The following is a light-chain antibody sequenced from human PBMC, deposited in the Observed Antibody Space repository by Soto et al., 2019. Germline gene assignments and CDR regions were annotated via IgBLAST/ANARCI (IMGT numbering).Light chain of an antibody. CDR3: QQLNDYPLT. CDR2: TAS. Sequence: DIQLTQSPSFLSASVGDRITITCRASQGLRGNLAWYQQKPGKAPKLLISTASSLQSGVPSRISGSGSGTEFSLTITCLQPEDFATYYCQQLNDYPLTFGGGTTVEIK. V-gene: IGKV1-9*01. CDR1: QGLRGN. J-gene: IGKJ4*01.